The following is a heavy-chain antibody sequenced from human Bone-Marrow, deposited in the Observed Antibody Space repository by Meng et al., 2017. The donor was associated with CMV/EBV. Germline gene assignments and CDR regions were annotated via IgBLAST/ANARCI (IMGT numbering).Heavy chain of an antibody. Sequence: SETLSLTCTVSGYSISSGYYWGWIRQPPGKGLEWIGSIYHSGSTYYNPSLKSRVTISVDTSKNQFSLKLSSVTAADTAVYYCARARDIVVVPAVYYYYYYGMDVWGQGTTVTVSS. J-gene: IGHJ6*02. CDR1: GYSISSGYY. CDR3: ARARDIVVVPAVYYYYYYGMDV. CDR2: IYHSGST. V-gene: IGHV4-38-2*02. D-gene: IGHD2-2*01.